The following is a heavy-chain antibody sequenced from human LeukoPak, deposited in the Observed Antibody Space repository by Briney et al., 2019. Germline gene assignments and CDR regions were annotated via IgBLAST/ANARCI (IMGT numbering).Heavy chain of an antibody. V-gene: IGHV1-18*01. CDR1: GYTFTSYG. CDR2: ISAYNGNT. D-gene: IGHD3-22*01. Sequence: ASVKVSCKASGYTFTSYGISWVRQAPGQGLEWMGWISAYNGNTNYAQKLQGRVTMTTDTSTSTAYMELRSLRSDDTAVYYCARGAHCYDSSGYYWFDYWGQGTLVTVSS. J-gene: IGHJ4*02. CDR3: ARGAHCYDSSGYYWFDY.